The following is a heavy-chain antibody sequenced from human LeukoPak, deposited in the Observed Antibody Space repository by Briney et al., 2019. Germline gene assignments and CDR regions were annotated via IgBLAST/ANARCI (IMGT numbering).Heavy chain of an antibody. V-gene: IGHV3-23*01. CDR2: ISGGGSA. D-gene: IGHD5-12*01. CDR3: AKGGGGYLYYFDS. CDR1: GFSFSSFS. Sequence: GGSLRLSCAASGFSFSSFSMNWVRQAPGKGLEWVSGISGGGSAYYAESVKGRFTISRDNSETTLYLEMDSLRAEVTATYFCAKGGGGYLYYFDSWGQGTLVSVSS. J-gene: IGHJ4*02.